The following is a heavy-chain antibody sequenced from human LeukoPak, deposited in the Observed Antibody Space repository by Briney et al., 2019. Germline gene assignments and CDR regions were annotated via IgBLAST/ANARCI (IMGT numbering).Heavy chain of an antibody. CDR3: ARGMGLGTYRRFDF. J-gene: IGHJ4*02. D-gene: IGHD3-10*01. Sequence: ASVKVSCKASGYTFTSYGISWVRQAPGQGLEWMGWVTPNSGSTNYGQQFQGRVTMTRDTSIKTAYMELNSLISDDTAVYYCARGMGLGTYRRFDFWGQGTLVTVSS. CDR1: GYTFTSYG. CDR2: VTPNSGST. V-gene: IGHV1-2*02.